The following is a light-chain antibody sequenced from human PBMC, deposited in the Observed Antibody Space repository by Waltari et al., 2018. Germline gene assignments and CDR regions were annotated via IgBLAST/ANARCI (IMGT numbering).Light chain of an antibody. Sequence: ELVLTQSPATLSLSPGERATLSCRASQSVSRSLAWYQQKPGQAPRLLNYDASHRATCSPAGFSGRGSGTDFTLTISSLEPEDFAVYYCPRRGHWPPGATFGPGTRVDIK. CDR1: QSVSRS. CDR2: DAS. CDR3: PRRGHWPPGAT. V-gene: IGKV3-11*01. J-gene: IGKJ3*01.